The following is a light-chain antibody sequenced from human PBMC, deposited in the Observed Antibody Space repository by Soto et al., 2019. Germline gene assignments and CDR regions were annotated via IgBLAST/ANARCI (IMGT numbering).Light chain of an antibody. CDR2: AAS. CDR3: QEYSQWPLLT. Sequence: EIVVTQSPGILSVSPGDRATLSCRASQSVGRNLAWYQQKPGQAPTLLIYAASTRATGLPARFSGSGSGTDFTLTISSLQSEDFAVYYCQEYSQWPLLTFGPGTRVDIK. CDR1: QSVGRN. V-gene: IGKV3-15*01. J-gene: IGKJ3*01.